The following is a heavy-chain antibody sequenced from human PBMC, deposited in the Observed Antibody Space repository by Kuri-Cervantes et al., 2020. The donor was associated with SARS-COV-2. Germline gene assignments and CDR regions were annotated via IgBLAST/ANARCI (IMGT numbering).Heavy chain of an antibody. Sequence: ASVKVSCKASGYTFTSYYMHWVRQAPGQGLEWMGIINPSGGSTSYAQKFQGRVTMTRDTSTSTVYMELSSLRSEDTAVYYCARGPKAGGTRNDALEIWGQGTTVTVSS. CDR2: INPSGGST. CDR3: ARGPKAGGTRNDALEI. D-gene: IGHD1-26*01. V-gene: IGHV1-46*01. CDR1: GYTFTSYY. J-gene: IGHJ3*02.